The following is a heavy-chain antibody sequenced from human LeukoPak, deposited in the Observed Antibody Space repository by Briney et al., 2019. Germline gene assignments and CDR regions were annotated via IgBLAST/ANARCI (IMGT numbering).Heavy chain of an antibody. J-gene: IGHJ6*03. CDR1: GYTFTSYD. CDR2: MNPNSGNT. V-gene: IGHV1-8*03. Sequence: ASVKVSCKASGYTFTSYDINWVRRATGQGLEWMGWMNPNSGNTGYAQKFQGRVTITRNTSISTAYMELSSLRSEDTAVYYCARGLQLHYYYYMDVWGKGTTVTVSS. CDR3: ARGLQLHYYYYMDV. D-gene: IGHD6-6*01.